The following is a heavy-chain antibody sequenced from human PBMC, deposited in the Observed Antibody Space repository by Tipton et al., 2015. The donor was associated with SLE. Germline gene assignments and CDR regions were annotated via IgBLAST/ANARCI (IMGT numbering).Heavy chain of an antibody. CDR1: GFTVSSNY. CDR3: ARDANDYIWGSYLPDY. J-gene: IGHJ4*02. D-gene: IGHD3-16*02. CDR2: INSDGSST. V-gene: IGHV3-74*01. Sequence: SLRLSCAASGFTVSSNYMSWVRQAPGKGLVWVSRINSDGSSTSYADSVKGRFTISRDNAKNTLYLQMNSLRAEDTAVYYCARDANDYIWGSYLPDYWGQGTLVTVSS.